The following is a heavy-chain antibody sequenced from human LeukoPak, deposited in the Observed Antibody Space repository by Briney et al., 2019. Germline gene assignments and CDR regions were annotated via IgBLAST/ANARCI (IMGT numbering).Heavy chain of an antibody. CDR3: AKVYDYGDYVHCDY. CDR1: GFTFSSYA. D-gene: IGHD4-17*01. V-gene: IGHV3-23*01. J-gene: IGHJ4*02. CDR2: ISGSGGST. Sequence: PGGSLRLSCAASGFTFSSYAMSWVRQAPGKGLEWVSAISGSGGSTYYADSVKGRFTISRDNSKNTLYLQMNSLRAEDTAVYYCAKVYDYGDYVHCDYWGQGTLVTVSS.